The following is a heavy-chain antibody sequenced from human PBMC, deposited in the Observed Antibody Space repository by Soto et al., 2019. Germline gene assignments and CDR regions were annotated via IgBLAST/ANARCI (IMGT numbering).Heavy chain of an antibody. CDR2: INHSGST. CDR3: ARGDGTASGTDW. J-gene: IGHJ4*02. V-gene: IGHV4-34*01. D-gene: IGHD6-13*01. CDR1: GGSFSGYY. Sequence: SETLSLTCAVYGGSFSGYYWSWIRQPPGKGLEWIGEINHSGSTNYNPSLKSRVTISVDTSKNQFSLKLSSVTAADTAVYYCARGDGTASGTDWWGQGTLVTVSS.